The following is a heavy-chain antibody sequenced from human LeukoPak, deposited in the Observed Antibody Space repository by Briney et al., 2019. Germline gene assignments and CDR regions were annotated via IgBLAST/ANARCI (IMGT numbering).Heavy chain of an antibody. V-gene: IGHV4-34*01. J-gene: IGHJ2*01. CDR3: ASSRDLYHDAFTSYWYFDV. CDR2: INDSGHA. Sequence: SETLSLTCAVYGASFRAYYWSWIRQTPGRGLEWIGEINDSGHARYNASLKSRVTMSVDTSKNQFSLKLKSVTAAVTAVYYCASSRDLYHDAFTSYWYFDVWGRGSLVTVSS. D-gene: IGHD3-3*01. CDR1: GASFRAYY.